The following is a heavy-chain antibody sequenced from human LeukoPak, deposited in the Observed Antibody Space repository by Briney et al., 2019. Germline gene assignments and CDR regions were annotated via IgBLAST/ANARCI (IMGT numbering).Heavy chain of an antibody. J-gene: IGHJ4*02. CDR3: AKDMGYCSSTSCPLFDY. CDR2: IAYDGSNK. CDR1: GFTFSNYG. Sequence: GGSLRLPCAASGFTFSNYGMHWVRQAPGKGLEWVAVIAYDGSNKYYADSVKGRFTISRDNSKNTLYLQMNSLRAEDTAVFYCAKDMGYCSSTSCPLFDYWGQGTLVTVSS. V-gene: IGHV3-30*18. D-gene: IGHD2-2*01.